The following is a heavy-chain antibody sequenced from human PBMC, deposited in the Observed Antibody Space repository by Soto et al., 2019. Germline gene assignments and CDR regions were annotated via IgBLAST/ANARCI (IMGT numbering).Heavy chain of an antibody. CDR1: GGSISSGGYS. Sequence: SETLSLTFSVSGGSISSGGYSWSWIRQPPGKGLEWIGYIYHSGSTYYNPSLKSRVTISVYRSKNQFSLKLSSVTAADTAVYYCAREAGVCSGGSCYSVYFDYWGQGTLVTVSS. CDR2: IYHSGST. D-gene: IGHD2-15*01. J-gene: IGHJ4*02. CDR3: AREAGVCSGGSCYSVYFDY. V-gene: IGHV4-30-2*01.